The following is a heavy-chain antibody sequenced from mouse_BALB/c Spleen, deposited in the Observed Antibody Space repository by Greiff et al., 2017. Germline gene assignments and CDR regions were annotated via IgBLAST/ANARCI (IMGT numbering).Heavy chain of an antibody. J-gene: IGHJ4*01. CDR1: GFTFSNYW. CDR3: TRDDGYYGYAMDY. D-gene: IGHD2-3*01. Sequence: EVKLVESGGGLVQPGGSMKLSCVASGFTFSNYWMNWVRQSPEKGLEWVAEIRLKSNNYATHYAESVKGRFTISRDDSKSSVYLQMNNLRAEDTGIYYCTRDDGYYGYAMDYWGQGTSVTVSS. CDR2: IRLKSNNYAT. V-gene: IGHV6-6*02.